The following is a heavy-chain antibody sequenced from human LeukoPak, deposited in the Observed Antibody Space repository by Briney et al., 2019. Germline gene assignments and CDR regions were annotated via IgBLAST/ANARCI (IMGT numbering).Heavy chain of an antibody. V-gene: IGHV3-23*01. J-gene: IGHJ4*02. CDR2: ISGSGGRT. CDR3: AKDRGAYCGGDCYSEFDY. Sequence: GRSLRLSCAASGFTFSSYAMSWVRQDPGKGLEWVSAISGSGGRTYYADSVKGRCTISRDNSKNTLYLQMNSLRAEDTAVYYCAKDRGAYCGGDCYSEFDYWGQGTLVTVSS. CDR1: GFTFSSYA. D-gene: IGHD2-21*02.